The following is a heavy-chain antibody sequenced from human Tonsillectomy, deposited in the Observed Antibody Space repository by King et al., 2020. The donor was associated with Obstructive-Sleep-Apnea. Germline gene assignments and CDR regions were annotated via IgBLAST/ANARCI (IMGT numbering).Heavy chain of an antibody. D-gene: IGHD6-13*01. Sequence: VQLVESGGGLVQPGGSLRLSCAASGFTFSSYAMSWVRQAPGKGLEWVSAISGGGGSTYYPASVKGRFTISRDNSKNTLYLQMNSLRAEDTAVYYCANLDVAAAEYYGMDVWGQGTTVTVSS. CDR2: ISGGGGST. J-gene: IGHJ6*02. V-gene: IGHV3-23*04. CDR3: ANLDVAAAEYYGMDV. CDR1: GFTFSSYA.